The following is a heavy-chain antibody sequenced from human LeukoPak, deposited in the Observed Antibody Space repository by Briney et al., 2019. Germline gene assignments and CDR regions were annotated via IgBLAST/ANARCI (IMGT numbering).Heavy chain of an antibody. Sequence: PSETLSLTCAVSGGPFRGYFRSWIRQPSGKGLDWIEEIHNSGTTNYNPSLNSRVTISEDTSKNQFYLNLSSVTAADTAVYYCARRYYYNLGSFPFDFWGQGTLVTVSS. CDR1: GGPFRGYF. D-gene: IGHD3-10*01. CDR3: ARRYYYNLGSFPFDF. V-gene: IGHV4-34*01. CDR2: IHNSGTT. J-gene: IGHJ4*02.